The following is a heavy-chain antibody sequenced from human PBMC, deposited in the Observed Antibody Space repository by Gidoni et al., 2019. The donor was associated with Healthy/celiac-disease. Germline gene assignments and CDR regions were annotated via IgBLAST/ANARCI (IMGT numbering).Heavy chain of an antibody. Sequence: QVQLQESGPGLVKPSETLSLTCAVSGYSISSGYYWGWIRQPPGKGLEWIGSIYHRGSTYYNPSLKSRVTISVDTSKNQFSLKLSSVTAADTAVYYCARHGTVATMLYYWGQGTLVTVSS. V-gene: IGHV4-38-2*01. CDR2: IYHRGST. D-gene: IGHD5-12*01. J-gene: IGHJ4*02. CDR3: ARHGTVATMLYY. CDR1: GYSISSGYY.